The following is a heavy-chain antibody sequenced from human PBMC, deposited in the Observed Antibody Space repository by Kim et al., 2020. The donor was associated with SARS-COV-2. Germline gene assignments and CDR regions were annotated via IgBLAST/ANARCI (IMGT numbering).Heavy chain of an antibody. Sequence: GGSLRLSCAASGFTFSSYSMNWVRQAPGKGLEWVSSISSSSSYIYYADSVKGRFTISRDNAKNSLYLQMNSLRAEDTAVYYCARASGLERGPEWYYYYYYYMDVWGKGTTVTVSS. V-gene: IGHV3-21*01. CDR2: ISSSSSYI. CDR1: GFTFSSYS. CDR3: ARASGLERGPEWYYYYYYYMDV. J-gene: IGHJ6*03. D-gene: IGHD1-1*01.